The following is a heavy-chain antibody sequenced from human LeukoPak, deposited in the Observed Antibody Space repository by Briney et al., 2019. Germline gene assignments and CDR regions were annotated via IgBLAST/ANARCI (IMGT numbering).Heavy chain of an antibody. CDR1: GGSFSGYY. J-gene: IGHJ4*02. CDR2: INLSGST. Sequence: PSETLSLTCAVYGGSFSGYYWSWIRQPPGKGLEWIGEINLSGSTNYNPSLKSRVTISVDTSKNQFSLKLSSVTAADTAVYYCARGVGYCSGGSCYLFDYWGQGTLVTVSS. V-gene: IGHV4-34*01. D-gene: IGHD2-15*01. CDR3: ARGVGYCSGGSCYLFDY.